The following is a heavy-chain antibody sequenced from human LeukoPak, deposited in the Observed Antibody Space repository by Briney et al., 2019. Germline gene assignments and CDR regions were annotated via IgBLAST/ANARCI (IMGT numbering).Heavy chain of an antibody. J-gene: IGHJ5*02. CDR2: IYYSGST. CDR1: GGSISSSSYY. Sequence: ASETLSLTCTVSGGSISSSSYYWGWIRQPPGKGLEWIGSIYYSGSTYYNPSLKSRVTISVGTSKIQFSLKLSSVTAADTAVYYCARGGSWFDPWGQGTLVTVSS. V-gene: IGHV4-39*07. D-gene: IGHD2-15*01. CDR3: ARGGSWFDP.